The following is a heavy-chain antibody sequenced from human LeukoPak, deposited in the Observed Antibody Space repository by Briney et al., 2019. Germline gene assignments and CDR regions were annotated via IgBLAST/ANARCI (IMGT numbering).Heavy chain of an antibody. CDR2: INTDGSTT. D-gene: IGHD6-19*01. CDR3: VRGSNGWYGIDY. CDR1: GFTFSSYS. Sequence: GRSLRLSCAASGFTFSSYSMNWVRQAPGKGLVWVSRINTDGSTTDYADSVKGRFTISRDNAKNTLYLQMNSLRADDTAVYYCVRGSNGWYGIDYWGQGTLVTVSS. V-gene: IGHV3-74*01. J-gene: IGHJ4*02.